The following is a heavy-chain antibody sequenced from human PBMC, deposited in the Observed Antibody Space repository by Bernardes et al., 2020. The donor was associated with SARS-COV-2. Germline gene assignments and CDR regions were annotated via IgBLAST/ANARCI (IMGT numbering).Heavy chain of an antibody. Sequence: GSLRLSCAASGFTFSSYGMTWVRQAPGKGLEWVAYIPYDGSNQYYADSVKGRFTISRDNSKNTLFLQVNSLRIEDTAVYYCAKELNWNHFDYWGQGSLVTVAS. CDR1: GFTFSSYG. V-gene: IGHV3-30*02. CDR3: AKELNWNHFDY. CDR2: IPYDGSNQ. J-gene: IGHJ4*02. D-gene: IGHD1-20*01.